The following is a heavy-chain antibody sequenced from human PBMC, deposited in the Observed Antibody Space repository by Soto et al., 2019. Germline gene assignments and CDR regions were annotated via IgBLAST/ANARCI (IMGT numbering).Heavy chain of an antibody. Sequence: PSETLSLTCTVSGGSISSYYWSWIRQPPGKGLEWIGYIYYSGSTNYNPSLKSRVTISVDTSKNQFSLKLSSVTAADTAVYYCARGDMTTVTTDYWGQGTLVTVSS. J-gene: IGHJ4*02. CDR3: ARGDMTTVTTDY. CDR1: GGSISSYY. V-gene: IGHV4-59*01. CDR2: IYYSGST. D-gene: IGHD4-17*01.